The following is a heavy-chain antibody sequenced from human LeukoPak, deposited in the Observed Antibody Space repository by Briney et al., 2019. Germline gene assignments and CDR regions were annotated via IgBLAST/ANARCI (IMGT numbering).Heavy chain of an antibody. CDR2: ISVNNGNT. V-gene: IGHV1-18*01. CDR3: ARHIDSRIQLWLEY. D-gene: IGHD5-18*01. Sequence: ASVKVSCKASGYTFTSYGISWVRQAPGQGLEWMGWISVNNGNTNYAQKFQGRVTMTTDTSTSTAYMELRSLRSDDTAVYYCARHIDSRIQLWLEYWGQGTLVTVAS. J-gene: IGHJ4*02. CDR1: GYTFTSYG.